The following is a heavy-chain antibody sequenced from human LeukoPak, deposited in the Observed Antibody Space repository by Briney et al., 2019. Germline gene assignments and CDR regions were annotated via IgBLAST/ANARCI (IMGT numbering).Heavy chain of an antibody. J-gene: IGHJ6*02. Sequence: GASVKVSCKASGYTFTSYGISWVRQAPGQGLEWMGWISAYNGNTSYAQKLQGRVTMTTDTSTSTAYMELRSLRSDDTAVYYCARCPFVDYELDYYYGMDVWGQGTTVTVSS. CDR2: ISAYNGNT. V-gene: IGHV1-18*01. CDR1: GYTFTSYG. D-gene: IGHD4-17*01. CDR3: ARCPFVDYELDYYYGMDV.